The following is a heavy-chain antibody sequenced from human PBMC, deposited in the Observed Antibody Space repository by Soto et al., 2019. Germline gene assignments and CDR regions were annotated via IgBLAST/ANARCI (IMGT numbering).Heavy chain of an antibody. J-gene: IGHJ6*03. CDR3: AKDTDDIAVAGFVHYMDV. CDR2: TSFDGGKK. Sequence: QVQLQESGGGVVQPGRSLRLSCAASGFTFDIYGMHWVRQAPGKGLEWVAVTSFDGGKKYYGDSVKGRFTISRDNSKNTLYLQMNSLRVEDTAVYYCAKDTDDIAVAGFVHYMDVWGKGTTVIVSS. CDR1: GFTFDIYG. D-gene: IGHD6-19*01. V-gene: IGHV3-30*18.